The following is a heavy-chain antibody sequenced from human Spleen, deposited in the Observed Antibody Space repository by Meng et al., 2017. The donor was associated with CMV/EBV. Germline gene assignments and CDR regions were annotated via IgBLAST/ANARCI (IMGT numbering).Heavy chain of an antibody. CDR3: ARDSSAFSSIAAPLYYYYYGMDV. CDR1: GINFSVNY. D-gene: IGHD6-6*01. J-gene: IGHJ6*02. V-gene: IGHV1-69-2*01. CDR2: VDSEDGET. Sequence: ASVKVSCKVSGINFSVNYIHWVQQAPGKGLEWMGFVDSEDGETTYAEKFQGRVTITADTSSDTAYMELNSLRSDDTAVYYCARDSSAFSSIAAPLYYYYYGMDVWGQGTTVTVSS.